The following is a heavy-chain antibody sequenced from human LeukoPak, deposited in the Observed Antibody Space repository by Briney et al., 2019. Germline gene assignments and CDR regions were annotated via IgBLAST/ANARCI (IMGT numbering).Heavy chain of an antibody. Sequence: GGSLRLSCAAAGFTFSSYSMNWVRQAPGGGLEWVSSISRSSSYIYYADSVKGPFTISRDNAKNSLYLQMNSLRAEDTAVYYCARAPFPIVGATKGDYWGQGTLVTVSS. V-gene: IGHV3-21*01. CDR2: ISRSSSYI. CDR1: GFTFSSYS. CDR3: ARAPFPIVGATKGDY. J-gene: IGHJ4*02. D-gene: IGHD1-26*01.